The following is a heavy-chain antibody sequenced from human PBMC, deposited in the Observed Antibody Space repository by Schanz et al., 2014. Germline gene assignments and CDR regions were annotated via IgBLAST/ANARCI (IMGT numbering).Heavy chain of an antibody. J-gene: IGHJ4*02. Sequence: EVRKGETGGGLVQPGGSLRLSCSASGFTFSIYRMNWVRQAPVTGLEWVSYISSSSSTIYYADSVKGRFTISRDIAKSSLYLQMNSLRDEDTAVYYCARDRGGWFEMDYWGQGTLVTVSS. CDR1: GFTFSIYR. D-gene: IGHD6-19*01. V-gene: IGHV3-48*02. CDR3: ARDRGGWFEMDY. CDR2: ISSSSSTI.